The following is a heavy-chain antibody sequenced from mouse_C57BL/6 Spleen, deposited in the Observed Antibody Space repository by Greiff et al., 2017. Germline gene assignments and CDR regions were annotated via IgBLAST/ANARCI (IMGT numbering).Heavy chain of an antibody. V-gene: IGHV3-6*01. CDR1: GYSITSGYF. CDR3: ARGGYRPWFAY. CDR2: ISYDGSN. J-gene: IGHJ3*01. D-gene: IGHD2-14*01. Sequence: EVQLVESGPGLVKPSQSLSLTCSVTGYSITSGYFCNWIRQLPGNQLECMDYISYDGSNNYNPSLKNRISITRDTSKNQFFLKLTSVTTENTATYYCARGGYRPWFAYWGEGTLVTVSA.